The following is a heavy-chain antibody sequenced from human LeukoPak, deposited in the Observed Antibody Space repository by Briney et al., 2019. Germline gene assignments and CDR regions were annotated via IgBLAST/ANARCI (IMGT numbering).Heavy chain of an antibody. Sequence: SETLSLTCAVYGGSFSGYYWSWIRQHPGKGLEWIGYIYYSGSTYYNPSLKSRVTISVDTSKNQFSLKLSSVTAADTAVYYCARERAQLVFDYWGQGTLVTVSS. CDR1: GGSFSGYY. V-gene: IGHV4-31*11. CDR2: IYYSGST. CDR3: ARERAQLVFDY. J-gene: IGHJ4*02. D-gene: IGHD6-6*01.